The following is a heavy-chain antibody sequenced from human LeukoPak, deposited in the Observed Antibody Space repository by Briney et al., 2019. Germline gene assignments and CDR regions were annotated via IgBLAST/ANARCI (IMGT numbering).Heavy chain of an antibody. J-gene: IGHJ6*02. D-gene: IGHD6-13*01. CDR3: AKRIAAAGTYYGMDV. CDR2: ISGSGGST. CDR1: GFTFSSYA. Sequence: GGSLRLSCAASGFTFSSYAMSWVRQAPEKGLEWVSAISGSGGSTYYADSVKGRFTISRDNSKNTLYLQMNSLRAEDTAVYYCAKRIAAAGTYYGMDVWGQGTTVTVSS. V-gene: IGHV3-23*01.